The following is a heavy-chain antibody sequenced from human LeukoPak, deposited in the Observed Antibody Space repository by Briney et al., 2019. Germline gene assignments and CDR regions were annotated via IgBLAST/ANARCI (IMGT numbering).Heavy chain of an antibody. V-gene: IGHV4-34*01. CDR1: GGSFSGYY. CDR2: INHSGST. D-gene: IGHD6-13*01. J-gene: IGHJ4*02. CDR3: ARGRAAGTFFPPDY. Sequence: PSETLSLTFAVYGGSFSGYYWSSIRQPPGKGPEWIGEINHSGSTNYNPSLKSRVIISVDTSKNQFSLKLSSVTAADTAVYYCARGRAAGTFFPPDYWGQGTLVTVSS.